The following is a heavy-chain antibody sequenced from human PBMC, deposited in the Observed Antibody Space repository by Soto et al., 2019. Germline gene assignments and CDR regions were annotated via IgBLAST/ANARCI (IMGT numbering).Heavy chain of an antibody. CDR2: IIPIFGTA. CDR3: ARGGYYYDSSGYSPFDY. D-gene: IGHD3-22*01. Sequence: GASVKVSCKASGGTFSSYAISWVRQAPGQGLEWMGGIIPIFGTANYAQKFQGRVTITADESTSTAYMELSSLRSEDTAVYYCARGGYYYDSSGYSPFDYWGQGTLVTVSS. J-gene: IGHJ4*02. CDR1: GGTFSSYA. V-gene: IGHV1-69*13.